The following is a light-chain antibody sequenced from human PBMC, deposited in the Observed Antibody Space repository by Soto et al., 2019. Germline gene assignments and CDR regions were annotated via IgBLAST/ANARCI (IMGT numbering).Light chain of an antibody. Sequence: DIQMTQSPSTLSASVGDRVTITCRASQSISSWLAWYQQKPGKAPKLLIYDASSLDSGVPSRFSGSGSETEFTLTISSLQPDDFATYYCQQYNILYTFGQGTKLEIK. CDR3: QQYNILYT. CDR2: DAS. J-gene: IGKJ2*01. V-gene: IGKV1-5*01. CDR1: QSISSW.